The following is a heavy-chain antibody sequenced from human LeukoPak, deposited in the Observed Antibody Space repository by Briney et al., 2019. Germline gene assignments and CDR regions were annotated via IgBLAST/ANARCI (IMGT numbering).Heavy chain of an antibody. D-gene: IGHD3-10*01. CDR1: GYTLTELS. CDR2: FDPEDGET. J-gene: IGHJ6*04. Sequence: ASVKVSCKVSGYTLTELSMHWVRQVPGKGLEWMGGFDPEDGETIYAQKFQGRVTMTEDTSTDTAYMEQSSLRSEDTAVYYCATVWGGVGELLSPVYYYYGMDVWDKGTTVTVSS. V-gene: IGHV1-24*01. CDR3: ATVWGGVGELLSPVYYYYGMDV.